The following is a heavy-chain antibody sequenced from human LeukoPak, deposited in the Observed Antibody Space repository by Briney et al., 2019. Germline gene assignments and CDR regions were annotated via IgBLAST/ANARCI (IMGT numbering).Heavy chain of an antibody. J-gene: IGHJ5*02. Sequence: PGGSLRLSCAASGFTFSSYSMNWVRQAPGKGLEWVSSISSSSSYIYYADSVKGRFTISRDNAKNSLYLQMNSLRAEDTAVYYCARSSGSYWEVRFDPWGQGTLVTVSS. D-gene: IGHD1-26*01. CDR2: ISSSSSYI. CDR3: ARSSGSYWEVRFDP. CDR1: GFTFSSYS. V-gene: IGHV3-21*01.